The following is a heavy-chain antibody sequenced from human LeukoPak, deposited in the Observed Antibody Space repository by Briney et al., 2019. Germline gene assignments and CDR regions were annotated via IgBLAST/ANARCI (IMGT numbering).Heavy chain of an antibody. CDR2: IIPILGIA. D-gene: IGHD2-2*01. Sequence: ASVKVSCKASGGTCSSYAISWVRQAPGQGLEWMGRIIPILGIANYAQKFQGRVTITADKSTSTAYVELSSLRSEDTAVYYCARTDIVVVPAANNWFDPWGQGTLVTVSS. J-gene: IGHJ5*02. CDR1: GGTCSSYA. V-gene: IGHV1-69*04. CDR3: ARTDIVVVPAANNWFDP.